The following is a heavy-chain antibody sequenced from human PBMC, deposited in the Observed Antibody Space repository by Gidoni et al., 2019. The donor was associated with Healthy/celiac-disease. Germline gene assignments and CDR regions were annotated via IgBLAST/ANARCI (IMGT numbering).Heavy chain of an antibody. J-gene: IGHJ2*01. CDR3: ARVGDYFNWYFDL. V-gene: IGHV4-59*08. CDR1: GGSISSYY. Sequence: QVQLQESGPGLVKPSETLSLTCTVSGGSISSYYWSWLRQPPGKGLEWIGYIYYSGSTNYNPSLKSRVTISVDTSKNQFSLKLSSVTAADTAVYYCARVGDYFNWYFDLWGRGTLVTVSS. CDR2: IYYSGST. D-gene: IGHD4-17*01.